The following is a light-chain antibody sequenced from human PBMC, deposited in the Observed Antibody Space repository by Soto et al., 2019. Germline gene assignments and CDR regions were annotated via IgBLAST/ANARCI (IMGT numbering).Light chain of an antibody. J-gene: IGKJ1*01. CDR3: QQYNNWPRT. CDR2: GAS. CDR1: QSVSNN. Sequence: IVMTQSPATLSVSPGERATLSCRASQSVSNNLAWYQQKPGQAPRLLIYGASTRATGIPARFSGSGSGTEFTLTISSLQSEDFALYYCQQYNNWPRTFGQGTMVDIK. V-gene: IGKV3-15*01.